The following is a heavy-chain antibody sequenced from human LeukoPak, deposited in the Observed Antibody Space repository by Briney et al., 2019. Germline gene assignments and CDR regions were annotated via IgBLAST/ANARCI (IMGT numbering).Heavy chain of an antibody. V-gene: IGHV3-21*01. CDR2: ISSSSSNI. Sequence: GGSLRLSCAASGFTFSSYSMNWVRQAPGKGLEWVSSISSSSSNIYYADSVKGRFTISRDNAKNSLYLQMNSLRAEDTAVYYCARPRSSTRYYDFWSGYYHYYYYYMDVWGKGTTVTVSS. CDR1: GFTFSSYS. CDR3: ARPRSSTRYYDFWSGYYHYYYYYMDV. D-gene: IGHD3-3*01. J-gene: IGHJ6*03.